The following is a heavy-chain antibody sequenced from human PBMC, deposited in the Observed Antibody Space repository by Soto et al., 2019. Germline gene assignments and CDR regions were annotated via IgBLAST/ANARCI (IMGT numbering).Heavy chain of an antibody. J-gene: IGHJ4*02. CDR3: AKLGAHGSGSC. V-gene: IGHV3-7*01. CDR2: IKEDGSEK. D-gene: IGHD3-10*01. Sequence: QAPGKGLEWVANIKEDGSEKNYVDSVKGRFTISRDNTKNSLYLQMNSLRAEDSAVYYCAKLGAHGSGSCWGQGTLVTVSS.